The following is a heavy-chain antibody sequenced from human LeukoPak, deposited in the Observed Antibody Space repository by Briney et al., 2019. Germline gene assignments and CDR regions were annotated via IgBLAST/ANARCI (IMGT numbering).Heavy chain of an antibody. CDR3: ARVRYFDWFLDY. V-gene: IGHV3-21*01. Sequence: GGSLRLSCAASGFTFSSYSMNWVRQAPGKGLEWVSSISSSSSYIYYADSVKGRFTISRGNAKNSLYLQMNSLRAEDTAVYYCARVRYFDWFLDYWGQGTLVTVSS. CDR1: GFTFSSYS. D-gene: IGHD3-9*01. J-gene: IGHJ4*02. CDR2: ISSSSSYI.